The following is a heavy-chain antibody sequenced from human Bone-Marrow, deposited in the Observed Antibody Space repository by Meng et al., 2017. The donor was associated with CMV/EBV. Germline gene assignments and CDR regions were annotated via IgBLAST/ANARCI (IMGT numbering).Heavy chain of an antibody. CDR3: ARDSRRGNPGY. CDR1: GFTFSSYS. Sequence: GEYLKISCAASGFTFSSYSMNWVRQAPGKGLEWVSSISSSSSYIYYADSVKGRFTISRDNAKNSLYLQMNSLRAEDTAVYYCARDSRRGNPGYWGQGTLVTVSS. D-gene: IGHD4-23*01. CDR2: ISSSSSYI. V-gene: IGHV3-21*01. J-gene: IGHJ4*02.